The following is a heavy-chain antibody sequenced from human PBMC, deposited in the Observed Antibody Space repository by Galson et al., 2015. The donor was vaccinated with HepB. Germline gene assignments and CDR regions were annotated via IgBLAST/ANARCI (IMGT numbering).Heavy chain of an antibody. CDR2: INPNSGGT. J-gene: IGHJ6*02. Sequence: SVKVSCKASGYTFTSYYMHWVRQAPGQGLEWMGWINPNSGGTNYAQKFQGWVTMTRDTSISTAYMELSRLRSDDTAAYYCARERAAAGNTDVYYYYGMDVWGQGTTVTVSS. CDR1: GYTFTSYY. CDR3: ARERAAAGNTDVYYYYGMDV. V-gene: IGHV1-2*04. D-gene: IGHD6-13*01.